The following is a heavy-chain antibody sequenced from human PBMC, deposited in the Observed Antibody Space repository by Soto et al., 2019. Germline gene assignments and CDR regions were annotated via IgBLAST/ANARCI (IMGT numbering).Heavy chain of an antibody. CDR3: ARSGNPYYYDSSGWGSGY. Sequence: QVQLVQSGAEVKKPGSSVKVSCKASGGTFSSYAISWVRQAPGQGLEWMGGIIPIFGTANYAQKFQGRVTITADESTSTAYMELSSLRSGDTAVYYCARSGNPYYYDSSGWGSGYWGQGTLVTVSS. J-gene: IGHJ4*02. V-gene: IGHV1-69*01. CDR2: IIPIFGTA. D-gene: IGHD3-22*01. CDR1: GGTFSSYA.